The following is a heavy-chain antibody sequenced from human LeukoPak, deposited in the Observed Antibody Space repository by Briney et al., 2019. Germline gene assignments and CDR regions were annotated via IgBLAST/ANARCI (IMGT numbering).Heavy chain of an antibody. D-gene: IGHD2-8*02. CDR1: GSTFSTYW. J-gene: IGHJ4*02. V-gene: IGHV3-7*01. CDR3: ARDGGHSTDLDY. CDR2: IKPDGSDK. Sequence: PGGSLRLSCAASGSTFSTYWMSWVRQAPGKGLEWVANIKPDGSDKYYVHSVRGRFTISRDNAKNALYLQMNSLRAEDTAVYYCARDGGHSTDLDYWGQGILVTVSS.